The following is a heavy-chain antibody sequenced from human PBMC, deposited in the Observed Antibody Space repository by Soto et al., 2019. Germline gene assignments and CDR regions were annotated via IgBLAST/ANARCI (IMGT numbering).Heavy chain of an antibody. J-gene: IGHJ4*02. CDR2: FDPEDGET. CDR1: GYTLTELS. D-gene: IGHD3-10*01. CDR3: ATGPWFGELEDNEFDY. Sequence: ASVKVSCKVSGYTLTELSMHWVRQAPGKGLEWMGGFDPEDGETIYAQKFQGRVTMTEDTSTDTAYMELSSLRSEDTAVYYCATGPWFGELEDNEFDYWGQGTLVTVSS. V-gene: IGHV1-24*01.